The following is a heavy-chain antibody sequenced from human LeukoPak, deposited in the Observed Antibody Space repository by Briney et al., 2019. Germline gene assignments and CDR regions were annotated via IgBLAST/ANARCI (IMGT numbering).Heavy chain of an antibody. Sequence: GGSLRLSCTASGFSFSSFWMSWVRQAPGKGLEWVANMKQDGSEIYYVESVKGRFTISRDNAKNLLYLQMNSLRAEDTAVYYCARGANTVTTPLGYWGQGTLVTVSS. CDR2: MKQDGSEI. V-gene: IGHV3-7*01. CDR1: GFSFSSFW. CDR3: ARGANTVTTPLGY. J-gene: IGHJ4*02. D-gene: IGHD4-17*01.